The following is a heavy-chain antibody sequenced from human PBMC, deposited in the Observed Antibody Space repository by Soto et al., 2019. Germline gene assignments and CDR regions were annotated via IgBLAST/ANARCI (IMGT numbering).Heavy chain of an antibody. D-gene: IGHD6-19*01. CDR3: ARHGYSTAWYGSRDS. CDR2: IYYTGTT. J-gene: IGHJ4*02. V-gene: IGHV4-59*08. CDR1: GGSISNNY. Sequence: SETLSLTCTVSGGSISNNYWSWIRQPPGKGLEWIGYIYYTGTTKYNPSLKSRVTMLVDTSKNQFSLRLSSVTAADTAIYYCARHGYSTAWYGSRDSWGQGNLVTVSS.